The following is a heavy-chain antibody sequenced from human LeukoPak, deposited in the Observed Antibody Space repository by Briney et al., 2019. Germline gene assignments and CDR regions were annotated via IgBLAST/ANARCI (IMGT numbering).Heavy chain of an antibody. CDR3: ARDAYCSSTSCYTSRYYYYMDV. CDR2: IIPIFGTA. D-gene: IGHD2-2*01. J-gene: IGHJ6*03. Sequence: GSSVKVSCKASGGTFSSYAISWVRQAPGQGLEWMGGIIPIFGTANYAQKFQGRVTITTDESTSTAYMELSSLRSEDTAVYYCARDAYCSSTSCYTSRYYYYMDVWGKGTTVTVSS. CDR1: GGTFSSYA. V-gene: IGHV1-69*05.